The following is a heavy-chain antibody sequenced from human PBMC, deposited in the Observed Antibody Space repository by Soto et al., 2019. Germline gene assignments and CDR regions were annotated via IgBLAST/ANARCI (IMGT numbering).Heavy chain of an antibody. CDR2: INPSGGST. V-gene: IGHV1-46*01. J-gene: IGHJ4*02. Sequence: ASVKVSCKASGYTFTSYYMHWVRQAPGQGLEWMGIINPSGGSTSYAQKFQGRVTMTRDTSTSTVYMELSSLRSEDTAVYYCARDKKLIAVAGGLFDYWGQGTLVTVSS. CDR3: ARDKKLIAVAGGLFDY. D-gene: IGHD6-19*01. CDR1: GYTFTSYY.